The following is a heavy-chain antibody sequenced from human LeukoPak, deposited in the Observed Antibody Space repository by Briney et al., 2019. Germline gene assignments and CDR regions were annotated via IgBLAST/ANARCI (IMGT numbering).Heavy chain of an antibody. CDR1: GFTFDDYA. CDR2: ISWNSGSI. Sequence: PGGSLRLSCAASGFTFDDYAMHWVRQAPGKGLEWVSGISWNSGSIGYADSVKGRFTISRDNAKNSLYLQMNSLRAEDTAVYFCARIKQWRSGFDFWGQGTLVTVSS. J-gene: IGHJ4*02. CDR3: ARIKQWRSGFDF. V-gene: IGHV3-9*01. D-gene: IGHD6-19*01.